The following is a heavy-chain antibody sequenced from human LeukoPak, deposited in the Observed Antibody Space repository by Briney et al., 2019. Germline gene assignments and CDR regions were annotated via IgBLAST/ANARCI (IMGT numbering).Heavy chain of an antibody. CDR2: IYHSGST. D-gene: IGHD3-10*01. CDR1: GYSISSRHY. Sequence: SETLSLTCTVSGYSISSRHYWGWIRQPPGKGLEWIGSIYHSGSTYNNPSLKSRVSISVDTSKNQFSLKLSSVTAADTAVYYCASLWGVRAPFDYWGQGTLVTVSS. CDR3: ASLWGVRAPFDY. V-gene: IGHV4-38-2*02. J-gene: IGHJ4*02.